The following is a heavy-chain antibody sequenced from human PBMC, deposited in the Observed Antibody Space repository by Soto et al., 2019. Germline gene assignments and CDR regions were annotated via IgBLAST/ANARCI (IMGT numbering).Heavy chain of an antibody. Sequence: QVQLQESGPGLVKPSETLSLTCTVSGDSISSYYWTWIRQPPGKGLEWIAFIYYGGSTNYNPSLKSPVTISVDTSKNQFSLNLNSVTAADTAVYYCARPGRDWGSLEYWGQGTRVPVSS. CDR3: ARPGRDWGSLEY. CDR2: IYYGGST. D-gene: IGHD7-27*01. CDR1: GDSISSYY. J-gene: IGHJ4*02. V-gene: IGHV4-59*08.